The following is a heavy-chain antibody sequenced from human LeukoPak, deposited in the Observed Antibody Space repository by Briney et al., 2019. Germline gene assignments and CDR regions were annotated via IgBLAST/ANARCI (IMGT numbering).Heavy chain of an antibody. V-gene: IGHV4-59*01. CDR3: ARVPFDSSGYPGYFQH. Sequence: SETLSLTCTVSGGSISSYYWSWIRQPPGKGLEWIGYIYYSGSTNYNPSLKSRVTISVDTFKNQFSLKLSSVTAADTAVYYCARVPFDSSGYPGYFQHWGQGTLVTVSS. J-gene: IGHJ1*01. CDR2: IYYSGST. CDR1: GGSISSYY. D-gene: IGHD3-22*01.